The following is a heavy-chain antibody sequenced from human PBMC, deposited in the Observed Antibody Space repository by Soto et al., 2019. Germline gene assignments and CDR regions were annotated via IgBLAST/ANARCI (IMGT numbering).Heavy chain of an antibody. CDR1: GFTFSSYG. Sequence: QVQLVESGGGVVQPGRSLRLSCAASGFTFSSYGMHWVRQAPGKGLEWVAVIWYDGSNKYYADSVKGRFTISRDNSKNTLYLQMNSLRAEDTAVYYCARDPECLIGRYRFSDGCSYYGMDVWGQGTTVTVSS. V-gene: IGHV3-33*01. D-gene: IGHD2-15*01. CDR2: IWYDGSNK. J-gene: IGHJ6*02. CDR3: ARDPECLIGRYRFSDGCSYYGMDV.